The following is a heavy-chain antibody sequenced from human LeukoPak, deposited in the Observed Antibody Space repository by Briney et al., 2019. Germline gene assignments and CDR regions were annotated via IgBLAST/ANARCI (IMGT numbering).Heavy chain of an antibody. CDR3: ARALCINGICEWFDP. J-gene: IGHJ5*02. V-gene: IGHV4-61*02. CDR1: GASISSGIYF. D-gene: IGHD2-8*01. Sequence: SQTLSLTCTVSGASISSGIYFWSWIRQPAGKGLEWIGRVHTSGGANYNPSLESRVTISIDTSKNQFSLTLRSVTAADTAVYYCARALCINGICEWFDPWGQGTLVTVSS. CDR2: VHTSGGA.